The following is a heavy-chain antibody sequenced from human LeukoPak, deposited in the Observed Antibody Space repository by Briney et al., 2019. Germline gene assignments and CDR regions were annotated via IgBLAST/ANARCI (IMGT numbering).Heavy chain of an antibody. CDR3: ARGAEYYAIWRGYAGYSDY. D-gene: IGHD3-3*01. CDR1: GYSISNGYY. J-gene: IGHJ4*02. CDR2: IYHRGST. Sequence: SETLSLTCTVSGYSISNGYYWGWVRQPPGKGLEWVGSIYHRGSTYYNPSLTSRVTISLDRSKKKFSLKLTSVTAADTAVYFCARGAEYYAIWRGYAGYSDYWGQGISVTVSS. V-gene: IGHV4-38-2*02.